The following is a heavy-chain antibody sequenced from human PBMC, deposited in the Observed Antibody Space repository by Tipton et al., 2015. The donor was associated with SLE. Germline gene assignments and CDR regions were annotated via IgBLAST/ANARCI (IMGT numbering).Heavy chain of an antibody. CDR3: ARGSCSGGVCYIDY. J-gene: IGHJ4*02. CDR1: GGSISNYY. V-gene: IGHV4-59*01. Sequence: LRLSCTVSGGSISNYYWSWIRQPPGKGLEWIVYIYFSGSANYNPSLKSRVTISLDTSKNQFSLKLSSVTAADTAVYYCARGSCSGGVCYIDYWGQGTLVTVSS. CDR2: IYFSGSA. D-gene: IGHD2-8*02.